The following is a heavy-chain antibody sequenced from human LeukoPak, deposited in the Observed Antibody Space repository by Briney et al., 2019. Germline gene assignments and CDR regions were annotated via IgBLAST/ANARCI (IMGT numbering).Heavy chain of an antibody. Sequence: SETLSLTCTVSGGSISSSSYYWGWLRQPPGEGLEWIGSIYYSGSTYYNPALKSRVTISVGTSKNQFSLKLSSVTAADTAVYYCASVAAAGVYYFDYWGQGTLVTVSS. D-gene: IGHD6-13*01. CDR3: ASVAAAGVYYFDY. J-gene: IGHJ4*02. CDR2: IYYSGST. CDR1: GGSISSSSYY. V-gene: IGHV4-39*01.